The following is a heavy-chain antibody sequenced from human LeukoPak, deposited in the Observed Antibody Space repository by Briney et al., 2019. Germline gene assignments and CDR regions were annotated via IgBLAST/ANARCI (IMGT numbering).Heavy chain of an antibody. D-gene: IGHD1-26*01. CDR2: IHPGDSET. V-gene: IGHV5-51*01. J-gene: IGHJ4*02. CDR1: GSKCSSYW. CDR3: ARRLGATQPYFDF. Sequence: IYAKSSGSKCSSYWICRVRQMPGKGQESMGIIHPGDSETRYSPSFQGQVTISADKSISTAYLQWSGLKASDTAMYYCARRLGATQPYFDFWGQGALVTVSS.